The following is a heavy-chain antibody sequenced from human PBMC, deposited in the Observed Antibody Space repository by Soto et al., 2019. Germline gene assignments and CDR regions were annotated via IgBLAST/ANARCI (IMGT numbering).Heavy chain of an antibody. CDR3: TTNRRDPIVVVPAAPGYYYYMDV. V-gene: IGHV3-15*01. CDR2: IKSKTDGGTT. Sequence: GGSLRLSCAASGFTFSNAWMSWVRQAPGKGLEWVGRIKSKTDGGTTDYAAPVKGRFTISRDDSKNTLYLQMNSLKTEDTAVYYCTTNRRDPIVVVPAAPGYYYYMDVWGKGTTVTVSS. J-gene: IGHJ6*03. D-gene: IGHD2-2*01. CDR1: GFTFSNAW.